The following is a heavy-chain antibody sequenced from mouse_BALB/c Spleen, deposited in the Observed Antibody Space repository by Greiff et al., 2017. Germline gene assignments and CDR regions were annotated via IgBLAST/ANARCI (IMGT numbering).Heavy chain of an antibody. J-gene: IGHJ4*01. Sequence: VKLMESGPGLVAPSQSLSITCTVSGFSLTSYGVHWVRQPPGKGLEWLGVIWAGGSTNYNSALMSRLSISKDNSKSQVFLKMNSLQTDDTAMYYCARDHITTATRDAMDYWGQGTSVTVSS. V-gene: IGHV2-9*02. CDR2: IWAGGST. CDR3: ARDHITTATRDAMDY. CDR1: GFSLTSYG. D-gene: IGHD1-2*01.